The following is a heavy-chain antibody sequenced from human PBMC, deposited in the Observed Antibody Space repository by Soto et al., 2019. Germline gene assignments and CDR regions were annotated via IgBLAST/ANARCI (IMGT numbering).Heavy chain of an antibody. Sequence: PGESLKISCQGSGYSFSSYWTTWVRQMPGKGLEWMGRIDPIDSYTSYSPSFQGHVTISADKSISTAYLQWSSLKASDTAMYYCARYYGSGSYHFDYWGQGTLVTVSS. V-gene: IGHV5-10-1*01. J-gene: IGHJ4*02. CDR1: GYSFSSYW. CDR3: ARYYGSGSYHFDY. D-gene: IGHD3-10*01. CDR2: IDPIDSYT.